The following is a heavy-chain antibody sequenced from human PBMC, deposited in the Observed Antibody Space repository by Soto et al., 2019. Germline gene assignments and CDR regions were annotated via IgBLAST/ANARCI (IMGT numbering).Heavy chain of an antibody. Sequence: QVQLQESGPGLVKPSETLSLTCTVSGCSISGYYWSWIRQPPGKGLEWIGYTYNTGSTDYNPSFKSRFTISVDTSKNQFSLKLNSVTAADTAVYYCARDLWGYCGTDCYPLDVWGQGTTVTVSS. D-gene: IGHD2-21*02. V-gene: IGHV4-59*01. J-gene: IGHJ6*02. CDR2: TYNTGST. CDR1: GCSISGYY. CDR3: ARDLWGYCGTDCYPLDV.